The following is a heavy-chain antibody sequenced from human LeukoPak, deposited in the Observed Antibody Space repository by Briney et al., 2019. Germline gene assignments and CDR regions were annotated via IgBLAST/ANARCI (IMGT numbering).Heavy chain of an antibody. CDR2: IWYDGSNK. CDR3: ARDGGDPPFDY. D-gene: IGHD2-21*02. Sequence: PGRSLRLSCAASGFTFGSYGMHWVRQAPGKGLEWVAVIWYDGSNKYYADSVKGRFTISRDNSKNTLYLQMNSLRAEDTAVYYCARDGGDPPFDYWGQGTLVTVSS. CDR1: GFTFGSYG. V-gene: IGHV3-33*01. J-gene: IGHJ4*02.